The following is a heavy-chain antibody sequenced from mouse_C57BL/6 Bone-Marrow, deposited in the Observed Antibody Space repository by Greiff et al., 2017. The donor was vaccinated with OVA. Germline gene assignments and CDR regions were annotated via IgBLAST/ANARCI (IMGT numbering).Heavy chain of an antibody. CDR3: AVKYYYGSSGAMDY. D-gene: IGHD1-1*01. Sequence: VQLQQSGPELVKPGASVKIPCKASGYTFTDYNMDWVKQSHGKSLEWIGDINPNNGGTIYNQKFKGKATLTVDKSSSTAYMELRSLTSEDTAVYYCAVKYYYGSSGAMDYWGQGTSVTVSS. V-gene: IGHV1-18*01. CDR2: INPNNGGT. CDR1: GYTFTDYN. J-gene: IGHJ4*01.